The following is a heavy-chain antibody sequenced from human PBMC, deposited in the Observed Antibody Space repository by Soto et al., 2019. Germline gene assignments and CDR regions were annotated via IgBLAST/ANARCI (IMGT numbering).Heavy chain of an antibody. J-gene: IGHJ6*02. CDR2: IKTSAGGGAT. V-gene: IGHV3-15*07. Sequence: EVQLVESAGGLVKPGGSLRLSCVASGFSFNEAWMNWVRQAPGEGLEWVGRIKTSAGGGATDYAAPVQGRFTISRDDSKNAQYLHMNRHRTENTAIYNRTAGSVEGIWGQGTTVTVTS. CDR3: TAGSVEGI. D-gene: IGHD2-15*01. CDR1: GFSFNEAW.